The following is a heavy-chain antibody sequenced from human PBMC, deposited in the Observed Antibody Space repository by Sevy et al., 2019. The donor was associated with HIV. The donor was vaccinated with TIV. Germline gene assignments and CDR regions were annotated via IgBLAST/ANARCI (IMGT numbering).Heavy chain of an antibody. CDR3: ARDRRGGYYYGYFDY. J-gene: IGHJ4*02. CDR1: GGSISSYY. CDR2: IYYSGST. V-gene: IGHV4-59*01. Sequence: TLSLTCTVSGGSISSYYWSWIRQPPGKGLEWIGYIYYSGSTNYNPSLKSRVTISVDTSKNQFSLKLSSVTAADTAVYYCARDRRGGYYYGYFDYWGQGTLVTVSS. D-gene: IGHD3-22*01.